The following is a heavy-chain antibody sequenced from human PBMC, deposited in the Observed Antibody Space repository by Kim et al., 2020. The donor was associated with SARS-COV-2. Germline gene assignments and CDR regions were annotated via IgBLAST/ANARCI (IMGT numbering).Heavy chain of an antibody. CDR3: ARQGLGSGYDSPPAYFDH. CDR1: GDTIKRSPYF. J-gene: IGHJ4*02. CDR2: IYSSGTS. Sequence: SETLSLTCTVSGDTIKRSPYFWGWVCQPPGKGLQWIGSIYSSGTSFSSPSLSSRVTLSVDMSANQFSLRLTSVTVAETAVYYCARQGLGSGYDSPPAYFDHWGQGILVTVSS. D-gene: IGHD5-12*01. V-gene: IGHV4-39*01.